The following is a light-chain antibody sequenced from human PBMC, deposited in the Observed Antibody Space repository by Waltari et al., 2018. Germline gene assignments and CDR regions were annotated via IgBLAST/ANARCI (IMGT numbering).Light chain of an antibody. CDR1: QSVLYSSNHKNY. CDR3: QQYYSAPYT. CDR2: WAS. Sequence: DIVMTQSPDSLAVSLGERAPINCKSSQSVLYSSNHKNYLTWYQQKPGQPPKLLIYWASTRESGVPDRFSGSASGTDFTLTISSLQAEDVAVYYCQQYYSAPYTFGQGTKLEIK. J-gene: IGKJ2*01. V-gene: IGKV4-1*01.